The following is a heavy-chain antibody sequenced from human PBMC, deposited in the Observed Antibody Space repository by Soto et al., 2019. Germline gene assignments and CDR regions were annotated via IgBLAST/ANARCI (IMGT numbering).Heavy chain of an antibody. Sequence: GASVKVSCNVSGYTLTELSMHLVRQAPGKGLEWMGGFDPEDGETIYAQKFQGRVTMTEDTSTDTAYMELSSLRSEDTAVYYCAKAHCSGGSCRPNMAFDIWGQGTMVTVSS. CDR1: GYTLTELS. CDR3: AKAHCSGGSCRPNMAFDI. D-gene: IGHD2-15*01. CDR2: FDPEDGET. V-gene: IGHV1-24*01. J-gene: IGHJ3*02.